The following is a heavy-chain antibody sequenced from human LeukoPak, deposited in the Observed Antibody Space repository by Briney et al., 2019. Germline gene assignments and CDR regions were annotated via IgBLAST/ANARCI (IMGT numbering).Heavy chain of an antibody. CDR3: ARVRRSSNGFSS. CDR2: IYYSGIT. Sequence: SETLSLTCAVSGDSISTTNYYWGWIRQPPGKGLEWIGIIYYSGITHYNPSLKSRVTILVDTSKNQFSLKLSSVTDADTAVYYCARVRRSSNGFSSWGQGTLVTVSS. J-gene: IGHJ5*01. V-gene: IGHV4-39*01. CDR1: GDSISTTNYY.